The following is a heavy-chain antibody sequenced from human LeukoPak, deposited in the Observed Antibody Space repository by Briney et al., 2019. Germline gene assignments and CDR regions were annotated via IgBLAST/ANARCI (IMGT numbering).Heavy chain of an antibody. CDR1: GFTLSSYW. V-gene: IGHV3-74*01. CDR3: ARGTGYGVFDY. Sequence: PGGSLRLPCAASGFTLSSYWMHWVRQAPGKGLVWVSRISSDGSITSYADSAEGRFTISRDNAKNTLYLQMNSLRAEDTAVYYCARGTGYGVFDYWGQGTLVTVSS. CDR2: ISSDGSIT. D-gene: IGHD1-14*01. J-gene: IGHJ4*02.